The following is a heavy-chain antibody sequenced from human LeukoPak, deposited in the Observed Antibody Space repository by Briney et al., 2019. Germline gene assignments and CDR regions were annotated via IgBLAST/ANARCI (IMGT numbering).Heavy chain of an antibody. D-gene: IGHD3-22*01. CDR1: GGSFSGYY. CDR2: INHSGST. V-gene: IGHV4-34*01. Sequence: PSETLSLTCAVYGGSFSGYYWSWIRQPPGKGLEWIGEINHSGSTNYNPSLKSRVTISVDTSKNQFSLKLSSVTAADTAVYYCSTYYYDSRGPDYWGQETLVTVSS. J-gene: IGHJ4*02. CDR3: STYYYDSRGPDY.